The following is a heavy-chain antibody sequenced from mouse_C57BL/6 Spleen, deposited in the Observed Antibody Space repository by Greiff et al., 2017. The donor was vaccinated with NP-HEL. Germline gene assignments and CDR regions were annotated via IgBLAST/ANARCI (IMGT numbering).Heavy chain of an antibody. V-gene: IGHV5-6*01. J-gene: IGHJ2*01. CDR2: ISSGGSYT. CDR1: GFTFSSYG. CDR3: ARHYDYDRGYFDY. Sequence: EVQLVESGGDLVKPGGSLKLSCAASGFTFSSYGMSWVRQTPDKRLEWVATISSGGSYTYYPDSVKGRFTISRDNAKNTLYLQMSSLKSEDTAMYYCARHYDYDRGYFDYWGQGTTLTVSS. D-gene: IGHD2-4*01.